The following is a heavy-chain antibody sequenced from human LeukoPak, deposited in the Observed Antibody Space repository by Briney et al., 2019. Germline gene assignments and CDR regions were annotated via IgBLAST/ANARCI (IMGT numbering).Heavy chain of an antibody. CDR3: ARRGYGDYEVNWFDP. Sequence: GESLKISCKGPGYSFTSYWIGWVRQMPGKGLEWMGIIYPGDSDTRYSPSFQGQVTISADKSISTAYLQWSSLKASDTAMYYCARRGYGDYEVNWFDPWGQGTLVTVSS. V-gene: IGHV5-51*01. D-gene: IGHD4-17*01. CDR2: IYPGDSDT. J-gene: IGHJ5*02. CDR1: GYSFTSYW.